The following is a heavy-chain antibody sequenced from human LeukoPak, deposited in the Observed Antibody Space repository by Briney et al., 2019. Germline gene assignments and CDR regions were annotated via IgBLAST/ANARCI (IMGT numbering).Heavy chain of an antibody. CDR3: ARGGYYDSSGAVDAFDI. Sequence: PSETLSLTCTVSGYSISSGYYWGWIRQPPGKGLEWIGSIYHSGSTYYNPSLKSRVTISVDTSKNQFSLKLSSVTAADTAVYYCARGGYYDSSGAVDAFDIWGQGTMVTVSS. V-gene: IGHV4-38-2*02. D-gene: IGHD3-22*01. CDR2: IYHSGST. J-gene: IGHJ3*02. CDR1: GYSISSGYY.